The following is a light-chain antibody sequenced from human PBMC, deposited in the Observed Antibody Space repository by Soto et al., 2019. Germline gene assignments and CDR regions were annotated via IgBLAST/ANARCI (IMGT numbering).Light chain of an antibody. V-gene: IGLV1-44*01. CDR2: SNN. CDR1: SSNIGSNA. J-gene: IGLJ3*02. CDR3: ATWDDSVNGPV. Sequence: QSVLTQPPSASGTPGQRVTISCSGSSSNIGSNAVNWYQQLPGMAPKLLIYSNNQRPSGVPDRFSGSKSGTSASLAISGLQSEDEADYYCATWDDSVNGPVFGGGTKLTVL.